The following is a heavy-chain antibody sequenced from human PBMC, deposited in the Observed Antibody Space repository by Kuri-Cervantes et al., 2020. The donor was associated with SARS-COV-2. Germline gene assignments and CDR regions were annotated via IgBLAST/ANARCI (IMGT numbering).Heavy chain of an antibody. J-gene: IGHJ4*02. CDR3: AMKSTRNNYYDSSGSFDY. Sequence: GESLKISCAASGFTFSSYWMSWVRQAPGKGLEWVANIKQDGSEKYYVDSVKGRSTISRDNAKNSLYLQMNSLRAEDTAVYYCAMKSTRNNYYDSSGSFDYWGQGTLVTVSS. D-gene: IGHD3-22*01. V-gene: IGHV3-7*02. CDR1: GFTFSSYW. CDR2: IKQDGSEK.